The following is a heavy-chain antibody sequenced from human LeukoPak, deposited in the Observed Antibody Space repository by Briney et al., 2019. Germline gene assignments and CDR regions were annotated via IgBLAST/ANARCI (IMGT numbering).Heavy chain of an antibody. CDR1: GGSISSYY. J-gene: IGHJ1*01. V-gene: IGHV4-59*01. D-gene: IGHD6-19*01. CDR3: ARVDGSGWWEPFQH. Sequence: SETLSLTCTVSGGSISSYYWSWIRQPPGKGLEWIGYIYYSGSTNYNPSLKSRVTISVDTSKNQFSLKLSSVTAADTAVYYCARVDGSGWWEPFQHWGQGTLVTVSS. CDR2: IYYSGST.